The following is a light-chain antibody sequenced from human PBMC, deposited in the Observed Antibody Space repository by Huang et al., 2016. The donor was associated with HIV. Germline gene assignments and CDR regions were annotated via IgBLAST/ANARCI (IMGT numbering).Light chain of an antibody. CDR2: EAS. CDR3: QQYNSNPVT. V-gene: IGKV1-5*03. J-gene: IGKJ1*01. CDR1: QSISAW. Sequence: DIQMTQSPSTLSASVGDRVTITCRASQSISAWLAWYQQKPGKAPDLLIYEASSSERGVPSRFRGSGSGTEFILTTSSLQPDDFATYYCQQYNSNPVTFGQGTKVEIK.